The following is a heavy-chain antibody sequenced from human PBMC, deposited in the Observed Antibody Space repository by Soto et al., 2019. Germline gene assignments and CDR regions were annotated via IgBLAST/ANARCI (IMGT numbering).Heavy chain of an antibody. D-gene: IGHD4-4*01. CDR3: ARGTSRDYSYWPYYYYMDV. Sequence: SETLSLTCAVYGGSFSGYYGSWIRHPPGKGLEWIGEINHSGSTNYNPSLKSRVTISVDTSKNQFSLKLSSVTAADTAVYYCARGTSRDYSYWPYYYYMDVWGKGTTVTVSS. J-gene: IGHJ6*03. CDR2: INHSGST. CDR1: GGSFSGYY. V-gene: IGHV4-34*01.